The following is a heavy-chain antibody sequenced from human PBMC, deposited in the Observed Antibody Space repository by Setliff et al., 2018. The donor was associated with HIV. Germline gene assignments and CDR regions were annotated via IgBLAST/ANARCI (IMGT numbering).Heavy chain of an antibody. J-gene: IGHJ4*02. CDR2: ISWDGGST. V-gene: IGHV3-43D*03. Sequence: GVLRLSCAASGFTFDDYAMHWVRQAPGKGLEWVSLISWDGGSTYYVDSVKGRFTISRDNSKKSLYLQMNSLRAEDTASYYCAKDISSQPLFGELSLDYWGQGTLVTVSS. CDR1: GFTFDDYA. CDR3: AKDISSQPLFGELSLDY. D-gene: IGHD3-10*02.